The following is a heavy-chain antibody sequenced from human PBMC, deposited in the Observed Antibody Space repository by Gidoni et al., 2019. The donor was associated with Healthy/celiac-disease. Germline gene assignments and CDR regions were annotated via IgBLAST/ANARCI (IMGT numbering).Heavy chain of an antibody. CDR2: IYYSGST. V-gene: IGHV4-39*01. CDR3: ARRGWTDRVYYYDRPSGDGGYFDY. D-gene: IGHD3-22*01. CDR1: GGSISSSSYY. Sequence: QLQLQESGPGLVKPSETLSLTCTVSGGSISSSSYYWGWIRQPPGKGLEWIGSIYYSGSTYYNPSLKSRVTISVDTSKNQFSLKLSSVTAADTAVYYCARRGWTDRVYYYDRPSGDGGYFDYWGQGTLVTVSS. J-gene: IGHJ4*02.